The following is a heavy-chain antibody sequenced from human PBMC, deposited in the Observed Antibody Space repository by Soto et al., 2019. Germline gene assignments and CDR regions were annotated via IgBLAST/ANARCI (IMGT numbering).Heavy chain of an antibody. CDR2: ISGSGDST. Sequence: EVQLLESGGGLVQPGGSLRLSCAASGFSFTNYVMNWVRQTPGKDLELVSTISGSGDSTYYTDSVKGRFTISRDNSKSELVLQMNGLSADDTGVYYCVRRAITATTGWGSFDIWGQGTMFTVSS. CDR1: GFSFTNYV. J-gene: IGHJ3*02. D-gene: IGHD1-7*01. CDR3: VRRAITATTGWGSFDI. V-gene: IGHV3-23*01.